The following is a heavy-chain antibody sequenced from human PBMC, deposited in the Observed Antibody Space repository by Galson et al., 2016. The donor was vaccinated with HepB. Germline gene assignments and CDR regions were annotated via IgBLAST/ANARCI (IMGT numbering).Heavy chain of an antibody. CDR1: GDSVYNNGAA. J-gene: IGHJ6*02. CDR3: ARAVMLGRGMDV. CDR2: TFYRSTWEN. D-gene: IGHD3-10*01. V-gene: IGHV6-1*01. Sequence: CAISGDSVYNNGAAWVWIRQSPSRGLEGLGRTFYRSTWENHYTGSVTNRITIYSDTSRNQFSLHLNSVTPEDTAVYYCARAVMLGRGMDVWGQGHTVTVSS.